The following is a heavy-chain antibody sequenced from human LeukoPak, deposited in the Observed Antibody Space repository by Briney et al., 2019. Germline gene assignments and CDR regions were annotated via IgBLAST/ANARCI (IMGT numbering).Heavy chain of an antibody. CDR1: GGTFSSYT. CDR3: ARDRRCSGGSCYSEQYYYGMDV. CDR2: IIPILGIA. V-gene: IGHV1-69*04. Sequence: SVKVSCKASGGTFSSYTISWVRQAPGQGLEWMGRIIPILGIANYAQKFQGRVTITADKSTSTAYMELSSLRSEDTAVYYCARDRRCSGGSCYSEQYYYGMDVWGQGTTVTVSS. D-gene: IGHD2-15*01. J-gene: IGHJ6*02.